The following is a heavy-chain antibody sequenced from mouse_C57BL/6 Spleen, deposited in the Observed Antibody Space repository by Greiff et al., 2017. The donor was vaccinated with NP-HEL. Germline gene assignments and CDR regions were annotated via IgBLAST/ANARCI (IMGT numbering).Heavy chain of an antibody. CDR1: GYTFTSYW. V-gene: IGHV1-64*01. Sequence: QVQLQQPGAELVKPGASVKLSCKASGYTFTSYWMHWVKQRPGQGLEWIGMIHPNSGSTNYNEKFKSKATLTVDKSSSTAYMQLSSLTSEDSAVYYCARDDYDEELAYWGQGTLVTVSA. CDR2: IHPNSGST. J-gene: IGHJ3*01. CDR3: ARDDYDEELAY. D-gene: IGHD2-4*01.